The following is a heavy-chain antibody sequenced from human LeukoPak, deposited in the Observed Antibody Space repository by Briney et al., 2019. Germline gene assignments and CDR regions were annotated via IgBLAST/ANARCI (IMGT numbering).Heavy chain of an antibody. CDR1: GFTFSSYG. CDR3: ARVYYGSGSLHYYYYYMDV. CDR2: ISYDGSNK. Sequence: GGSLRLSCAASGFTFSSYGMHWVRQAPGKGLEWVAVISYDGSNKYYADSVKGRFTISRDNSKNTVYLQMNSLRADDTAVYYCARVYYGSGSLHYYYYYMDVWGKGTTVTISS. J-gene: IGHJ6*03. V-gene: IGHV3-30*03. D-gene: IGHD3-10*01.